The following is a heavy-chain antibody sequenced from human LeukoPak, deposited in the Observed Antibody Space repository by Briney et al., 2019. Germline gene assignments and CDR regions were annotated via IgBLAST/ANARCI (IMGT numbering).Heavy chain of an antibody. V-gene: IGHV3-74*01. CDR2: INSVGSST. Sequence: GGSLRLSCAASGFTLSNYWMHWVRQAPGKGLVWVSRINSVGSSTSYADSVKGRFTISRDNAKNTLYLQMNSLRAEDTAVYYCARDQELYYFDYWGQGTLVTVSS. CDR3: ARDQELYYFDY. D-gene: IGHD1-1*01. CDR1: GFTLSNYW. J-gene: IGHJ4*02.